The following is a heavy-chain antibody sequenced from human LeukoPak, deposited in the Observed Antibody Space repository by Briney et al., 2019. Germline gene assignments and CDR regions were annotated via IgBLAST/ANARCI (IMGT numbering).Heavy chain of an antibody. Sequence: ASVKVSCKASGYTFTSYDINWVRQATGQGLEWMGWMNPNSGNTGYAQKFQGRVTITRNTSISTAYMELSSLRSEDRAVYYCARSQITFGGVIVIYFDYWGQGTLVTVSS. V-gene: IGHV1-8*03. CDR2: MNPNSGNT. CDR1: GYTFTSYD. J-gene: IGHJ4*02. D-gene: IGHD3-16*02. CDR3: ARSQITFGGVIVIYFDY.